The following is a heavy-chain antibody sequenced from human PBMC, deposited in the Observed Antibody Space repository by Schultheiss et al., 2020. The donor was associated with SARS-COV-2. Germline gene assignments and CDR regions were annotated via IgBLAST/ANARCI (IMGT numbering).Heavy chain of an antibody. CDR1: GFTFSSYA. CDR3: ARRRLGDGDY. V-gene: IGHV3-30-3*01. Sequence: GGSLRLSCAASGFTFSSYAMHWVRQAPGKGLEWVAVISYDGSNKYYAESVKGRFTISRDNSKITLDLQMNSLRAEDTAVYFCARRRLGDGDYWGQGTLVTVSS. CDR2: ISYDGSNK. D-gene: IGHD3-16*01. J-gene: IGHJ4*02.